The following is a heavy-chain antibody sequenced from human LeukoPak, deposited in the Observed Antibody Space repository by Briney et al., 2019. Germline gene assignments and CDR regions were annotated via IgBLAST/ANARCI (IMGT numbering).Heavy chain of an antibody. V-gene: IGHV3-9*01. CDR1: GFTFDDYA. CDR3: AKVHLAAAGPWDAFDI. D-gene: IGHD6-13*01. Sequence: GRSLRLSCAASGFTFDDYAMLWVRQAPGKGLEWVSGISWNSGSIGYADSVKGRFTISRDNAKNSLYLQMNSLRAEDTALYYCAKVHLAAAGPWDAFDIWGQGTMVTVSS. J-gene: IGHJ3*02. CDR2: ISWNSGSI.